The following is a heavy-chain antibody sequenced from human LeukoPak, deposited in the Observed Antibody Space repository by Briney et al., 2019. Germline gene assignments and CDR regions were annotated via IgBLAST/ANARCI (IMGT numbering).Heavy chain of an antibody. CDR2: IYSGGNT. J-gene: IGHJ4*02. D-gene: IGHD6-19*01. CDR1: GFTVSSNY. CDR3: ARDHTVGQWPTHFDS. Sequence: GGSLRLSCAASGFTVSSNYMSWVRQAPGKGLGWVSLIYSGGNTYYADSVKGRFTISRDNSKNTLYLQMNSLRAEDTAVYYCARDHTVGQWPTHFDSWGQGTLVTVSS. V-gene: IGHV3-53*01.